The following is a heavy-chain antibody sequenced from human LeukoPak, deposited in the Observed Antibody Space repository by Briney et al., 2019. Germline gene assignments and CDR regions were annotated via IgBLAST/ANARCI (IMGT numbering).Heavy chain of an antibody. CDR1: GFTVSSNY. CDR3: ARGYDSSGFANAFDI. Sequence: GGSLRLSCAASGFTVSSNYMSWVRQAPGKGLEWVSVIYGGGSTYYADSVKGRFTISRDNSKNTLYLQMNSLRAEDTAVYYCARGYDSSGFANAFDIWGQGTMVTVSS. V-gene: IGHV3-53*01. D-gene: IGHD3-22*01. J-gene: IGHJ3*02. CDR2: IYGGGST.